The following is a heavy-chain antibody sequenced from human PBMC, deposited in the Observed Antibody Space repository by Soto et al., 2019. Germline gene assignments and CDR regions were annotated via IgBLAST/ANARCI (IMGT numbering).Heavy chain of an antibody. D-gene: IGHD3-9*01. V-gene: IGHV3-33*01. CDR2: IWYDGSNK. CDR3: ARSYYEILTGYSAYFDY. Sequence: GGSLRLSCAASGFTFSSYGMHWVRQAPGKGLEWVAVIWYDGSNKYYADSVKGRFTISRDNSKNTLYLQMNSLRAEDTAVYYCARSYYEILTGYSAYFDYWGQGTLVTVSS. CDR1: GFTFSSYG. J-gene: IGHJ4*02.